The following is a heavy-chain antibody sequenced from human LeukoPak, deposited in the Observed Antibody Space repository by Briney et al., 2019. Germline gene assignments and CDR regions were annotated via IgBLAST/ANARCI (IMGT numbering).Heavy chain of an antibody. CDR1: GGSISSYY. J-gene: IGHJ4*02. V-gene: IGHV4-34*01. CDR2: INHSGST. Sequence: SETLSLTCTVSGGSISSYYWSWIRQPPGKGLEWIGEINHSGSTNYNPSLKSRVTISVDTSKNQFSLKLSSVTAADTAVYYCARGPNGSGSYPYYFDYWGQGTLVTVSS. CDR3: ARGPNGSGSYPYYFDY. D-gene: IGHD3-10*01.